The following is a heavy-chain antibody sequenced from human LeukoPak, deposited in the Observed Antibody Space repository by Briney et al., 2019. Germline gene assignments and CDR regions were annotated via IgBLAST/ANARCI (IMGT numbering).Heavy chain of an antibody. CDR3: TRVGYIDEGIDY. Sequence: GGSLRLSCVASGFPFSSYWMTWVRQAPGKGLEWVANIKQDGSKKSYVDSVKGRFTTSRGNAKNSLYLQMNSPRAEDTAIYYCTRVGYIDEGIDYWGQGTLVTVSS. D-gene: IGHD5-24*01. J-gene: IGHJ4*02. V-gene: IGHV3-7*04. CDR2: IKQDGSKK. CDR1: GFPFSSYW.